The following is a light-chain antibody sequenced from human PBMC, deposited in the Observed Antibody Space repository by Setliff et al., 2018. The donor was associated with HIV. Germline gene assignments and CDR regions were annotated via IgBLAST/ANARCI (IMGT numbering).Light chain of an antibody. V-gene: IGLV2-14*03. CDR1: SSDVGNYNY. CDR2: DVS. J-gene: IGLJ1*01. CDR3: NSYTSSSTLYV. Sequence: QSVLTQPASVSGSPGQSITISCTGSSSDVGNYNYVSWYQQLPDKAPKLMIYDVSKRPSGVSTRFSGSKSGNTASLTISGLQAEDEADYFCNSYTSSSTLYVFGTGTRSPS.